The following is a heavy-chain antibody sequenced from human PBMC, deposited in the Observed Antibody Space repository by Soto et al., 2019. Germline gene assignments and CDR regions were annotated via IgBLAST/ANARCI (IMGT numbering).Heavy chain of an antibody. CDR3: GNYYDSSGMRYYYYGMDV. CDR1: GGTFSSYA. J-gene: IGHJ6*02. CDR2: IIPIFGTA. D-gene: IGHD3-22*01. V-gene: IGHV1-69*13. Sequence: ASVKVSCKASGGTFSSYAISWVRQAPGQGLEWMGGIIPIFGTANYAQKFQGRVTITADESTSTAYMELSSLRSEDTAVYYCGNYYDSSGMRYYYYGMDVWGQGTTVTVYS.